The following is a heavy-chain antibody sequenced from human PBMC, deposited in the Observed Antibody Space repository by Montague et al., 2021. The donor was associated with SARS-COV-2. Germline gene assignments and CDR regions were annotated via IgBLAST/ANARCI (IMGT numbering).Heavy chain of an antibody. Sequence: SLRLSCAASGFTFSSYRMSWVRQAPGKGLEWVANIKQDGSEKYYVDSVKGRFTISRDNAKNSLYLQMNSLRAEDTAVYYCVRHGDFRYYYFDYWGQGTLVTVSS. D-gene: IGHD3-10*01. J-gene: IGHJ4*02. V-gene: IGHV3-7*01. CDR1: GFTFSSYR. CDR3: VRHGDFRYYYFDY. CDR2: IKQDGSEK.